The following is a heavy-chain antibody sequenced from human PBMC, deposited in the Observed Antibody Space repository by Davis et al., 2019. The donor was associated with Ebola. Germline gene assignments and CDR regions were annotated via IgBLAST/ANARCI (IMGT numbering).Heavy chain of an antibody. CDR3: ARSKSLAYCGGGCYPNLDY. CDR2: IYSGGST. D-gene: IGHD2-21*02. V-gene: IGHV3-53*01. J-gene: IGHJ4*02. Sequence: GESLKISCAASGFTVSSNYMSWVRQAPGKGLEWVSVIYSGGSTYYADSVKGRFTISRDNSKNTLYLQMNSLRAEDTAVYYCARSKSLAYCGGGCYPNLDYWGQGTLVTVSS. CDR1: GFTVSSNY.